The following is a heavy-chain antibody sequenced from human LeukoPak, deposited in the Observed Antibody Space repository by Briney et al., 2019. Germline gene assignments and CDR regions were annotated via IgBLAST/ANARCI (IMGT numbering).Heavy chain of an antibody. D-gene: IGHD1-26*01. Sequence: GGSLRLSCAASGFTFSSYWMSWVRQAPGKGLEWVANIKQDGSEKYYVDSVKGRFTISRDNAKNSLYLQMNSLRAEDTAVYYCAREGYSGSHGYFDYWGQGTLVTVSS. J-gene: IGHJ4*02. CDR3: AREGYSGSHGYFDY. CDR2: IKQDGSEK. V-gene: IGHV3-7*01. CDR1: GFTFSSYW.